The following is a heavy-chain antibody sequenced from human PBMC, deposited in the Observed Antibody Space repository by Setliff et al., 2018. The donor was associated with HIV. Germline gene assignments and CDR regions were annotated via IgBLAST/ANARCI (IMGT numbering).Heavy chain of an antibody. CDR1: GGSFSDYY. D-gene: IGHD6-19*01. CDR3: AREREKYSDWYYFDY. J-gene: IGHJ4*02. V-gene: IGHV4-34*01. Sequence: PSETLSLTCSVYGGSFSDYYWTWIRQSPGKGLVWTGEIYHSGSTNYNPSLKRRVTISVDKSKNQFSLKLSSVTAADTAVYFCAREREKYSDWYYFDYWGQGTLVTVSS. CDR2: IYHSGST.